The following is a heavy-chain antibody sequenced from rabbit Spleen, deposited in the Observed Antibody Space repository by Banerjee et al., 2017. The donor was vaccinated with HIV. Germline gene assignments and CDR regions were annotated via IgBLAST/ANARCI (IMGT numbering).Heavy chain of an antibody. CDR3: ARDTDSGGRHFVL. CDR1: GIDFSSTYY. Sequence: QEQLEESGGDLVKPGASLTLTCTASGIDFSSTYYMCWVRQAPGKGLELIACIDPNKSGSTRYASWEKGRFTISKTSSTAMTLQMTSLAAEDTATYFWARDTDSGGRHFVLWGPGTLVTVS. D-gene: IGHD4-1*01. CDR2: IDPNKSGST. V-gene: IGHV1S45*01. J-gene: IGHJ4*01.